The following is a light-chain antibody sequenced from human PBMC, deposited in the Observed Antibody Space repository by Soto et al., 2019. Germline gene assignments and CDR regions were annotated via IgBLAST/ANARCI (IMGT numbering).Light chain of an antibody. Sequence: DIKMTQSPSTLSASVGDRVTITCRASQSISNWLAWYQQKPGKAPKLLIYKASILESGVPSRFSGSGSGTEFTLAISSLQPDDFASYYCQQYNSYPLTFGGGTKV. V-gene: IGKV1-5*03. J-gene: IGKJ4*01. CDR2: KAS. CDR3: QQYNSYPLT. CDR1: QSISNW.